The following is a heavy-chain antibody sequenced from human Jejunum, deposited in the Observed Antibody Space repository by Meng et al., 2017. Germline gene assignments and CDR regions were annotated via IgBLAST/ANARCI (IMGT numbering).Heavy chain of an antibody. CDR3: ARFKWEVRWFDP. CDR2: IYSSGST. V-gene: IGHV4-59*01. D-gene: IGHD1-26*01. J-gene: IGHJ5*02. Sequence: SETLSLTCTVSGGSISGYYWSWIRQPPGKGPEWIGYIYSSGSTNYNPSLKSRVTISVDTSKNQFSLKLSSVTAADTAGYYCARFKWEVRWFDPWGQGTLVTVSS. CDR1: GGSISGYY.